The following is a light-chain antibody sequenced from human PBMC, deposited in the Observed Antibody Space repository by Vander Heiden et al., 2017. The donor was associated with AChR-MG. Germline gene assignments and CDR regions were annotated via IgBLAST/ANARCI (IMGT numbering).Light chain of an antibody. Sequence: EIVLTQSPGPLSLSPGERATLPCRASQSVRSNYLAWYQHKPGQAPRLLIYGASSRATGIPDRFSGSGSETAFTLTISRLEPEDFAVYYCQQYGSPSTFGQGTKLEIK. CDR3: QQYGSPST. CDR2: GAS. V-gene: IGKV3-20*01. CDR1: QSVRSNY. J-gene: IGKJ2*01.